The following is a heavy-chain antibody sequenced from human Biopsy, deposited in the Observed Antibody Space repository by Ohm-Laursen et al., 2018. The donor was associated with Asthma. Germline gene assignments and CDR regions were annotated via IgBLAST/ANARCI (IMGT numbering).Heavy chain of an antibody. CDR2: INAGNGNT. Sequence: ESSVKVSCKASGYTFISYAMHWVRQAPGQRLEWMGWINAGNGNTKYSQKLQGRVTITRDTSASTAYMELSRLRSEDTAVYYCARTYYDFLTGHVNDAFGIWGQGTMVTVSS. D-gene: IGHD3-9*01. V-gene: IGHV1-3*01. J-gene: IGHJ3*02. CDR3: ARTYYDFLTGHVNDAFGI. CDR1: GYTFISYA.